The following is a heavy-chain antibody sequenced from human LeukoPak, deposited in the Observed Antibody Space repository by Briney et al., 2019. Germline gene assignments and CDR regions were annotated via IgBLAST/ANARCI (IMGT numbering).Heavy chain of an antibody. Sequence: GESLKISCKGSNYTFSRHWIGWVRQTPEKGLEWMGIIYPSDSDSRYSPSFQGQVTFSVDRSINTAYVQWSSLKASDTAMYYCARPYSSGWTEEIDYWGQGTLVTVSS. V-gene: IGHV5-51*01. CDR2: IYPSDSDS. D-gene: IGHD6-19*01. J-gene: IGHJ4*02. CDR1: NYTFSRHW. CDR3: ARPYSSGWTEEIDY.